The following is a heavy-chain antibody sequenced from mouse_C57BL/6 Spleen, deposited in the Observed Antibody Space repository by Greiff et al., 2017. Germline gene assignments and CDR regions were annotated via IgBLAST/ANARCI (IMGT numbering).Heavy chain of an antibody. CDR1: GYSFTSYY. D-gene: IGHD3-2*02. V-gene: IGHV1-66*01. J-gene: IGHJ2*01. Sequence: QVQLQQSGPELVKPGASVKISCKASGYSFTSYYIHWVKQRPGQGLEWIGWIYPGSGNTKYNEKFKGKATLTADTSSSTAYMQLSSLTSEDSAVXYCAKGQLRLQNYFDYWGQGTTLTVSS. CDR2: IYPGSGNT. CDR3: AKGQLRLQNYFDY.